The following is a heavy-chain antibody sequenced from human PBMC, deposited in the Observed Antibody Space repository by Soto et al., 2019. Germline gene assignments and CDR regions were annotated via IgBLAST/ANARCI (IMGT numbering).Heavy chain of an antibody. CDR2: ISSSSSTI. Sequence: PGGSLRLSCAASGIPFSSYSMNWVRPAPGKGLEWVSYISSSSSTIYYADSVKGRFTISRDNAKNSLYLQMNSLRAEDTAVYYCAREYCSSTSCLNWFDPWGQGTLVTVSS. V-gene: IGHV3-48*01. J-gene: IGHJ5*02. D-gene: IGHD2-2*01. CDR1: GIPFSSYS. CDR3: AREYCSSTSCLNWFDP.